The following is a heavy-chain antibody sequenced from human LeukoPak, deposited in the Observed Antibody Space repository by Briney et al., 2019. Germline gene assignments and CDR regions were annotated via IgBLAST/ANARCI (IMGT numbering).Heavy chain of an antibody. V-gene: IGHV4-34*01. J-gene: IGHJ4*02. CDR1: GGSFSGYY. Sequence: SETLSLTCAVYGGSFSGYYWSWIRQPPGKGLEWIGEINHSGSTNYNPSLKSRVTISVDTSKNQFSLKLSSVTAADTAVYYCARGTYLGITMVRGVPYYFDYWGQGTLDTVSS. D-gene: IGHD3-10*01. CDR3: ARGTYLGITMVRGVPYYFDY. CDR2: INHSGST.